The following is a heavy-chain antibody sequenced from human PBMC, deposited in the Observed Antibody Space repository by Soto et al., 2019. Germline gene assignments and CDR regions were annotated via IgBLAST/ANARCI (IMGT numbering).Heavy chain of an antibody. V-gene: IGHV1-46*03. CDR1: GYTFTSYY. D-gene: IGHD3-22*01. Sequence: ASVKVSCKASGYTFTSYYMHWVRQAPGQGLEWMGIINPSGGSTSYAQKFQGRVTMTRDTSTSTVYMELSSLRSEDTAVYYCATWFYYDSSGYQRVFDDWGQGSLVTGSS. CDR2: INPSGGST. CDR3: ATWFYYDSSGYQRVFDD. J-gene: IGHJ5*02.